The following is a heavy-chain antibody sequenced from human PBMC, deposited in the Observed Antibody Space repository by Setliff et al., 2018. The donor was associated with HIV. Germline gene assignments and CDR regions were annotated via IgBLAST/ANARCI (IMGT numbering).Heavy chain of an antibody. CDR3: ARSVSSMVRGVIGYGMDV. D-gene: IGHD3-10*01. CDR1: GGTFSSYA. J-gene: IGHJ6*02. Sequence: ASVKVSCKASGGTFSSYAISWVRQAPGQGLEWMGGIIPILGIANYAQKFQGRVTITADESTSTAYMELSSLRSEDTAVYYCARSVSSMVRGVIGYGMDVWGQGTTVTAP. V-gene: IGHV1-69*10. CDR2: IIPILGIA.